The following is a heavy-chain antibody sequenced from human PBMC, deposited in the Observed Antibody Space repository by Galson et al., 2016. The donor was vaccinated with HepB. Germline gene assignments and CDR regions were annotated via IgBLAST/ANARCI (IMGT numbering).Heavy chain of an antibody. V-gene: IGHV3-11*01. CDR3: VRGNYGFDV. J-gene: IGHJ6*02. CDR1: GFIFSDYV. Sequence: SLRLSCAASGFIFSDYVMAWIRQTPGKGLECISYISARSDVIYEADSVEGRFIISRDNAQSSLSLQINSLRAEDTGVYYCVRGNYGFDVWGQGNPGHRLL. CDR2: ISARSDVI.